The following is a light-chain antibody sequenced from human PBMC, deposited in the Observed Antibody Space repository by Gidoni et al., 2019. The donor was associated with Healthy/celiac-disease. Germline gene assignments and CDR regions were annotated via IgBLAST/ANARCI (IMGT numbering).Light chain of an antibody. CDR2: AAS. J-gene: IGKJ4*01. Sequence: DIQITQSPSSLSASVGDRVTITCRASQSISSYLNWYQQKPGKAPKLLIYAASSWQSGVPSRFSGSGSGTDFTLTISSLQPEDFATYYCQQSDSTPLTFGGGTKVEIK. V-gene: IGKV1-39*01. CDR3: QQSDSTPLT. CDR1: QSISSY.